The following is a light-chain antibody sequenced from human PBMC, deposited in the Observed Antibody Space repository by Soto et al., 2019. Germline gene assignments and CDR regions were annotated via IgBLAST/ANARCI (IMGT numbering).Light chain of an antibody. CDR3: QQRPNWPLT. Sequence: EIVLTQSPATLSLSPGERATLSCRASQSISSHLAWYQQKPGQAPRLLMYDVSNRATDIPARFSGSGSGTEFKLTISSQEAGDFGVYYCQQRPNWPLTFGGGTKTEIK. V-gene: IGKV3-11*01. CDR1: QSISSH. J-gene: IGKJ4*01. CDR2: DVS.